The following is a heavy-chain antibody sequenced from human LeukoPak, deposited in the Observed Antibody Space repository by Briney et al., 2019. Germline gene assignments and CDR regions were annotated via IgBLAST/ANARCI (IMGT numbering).Heavy chain of an antibody. CDR2: ISGSGGST. CDR1: GFTFSSYA. Sequence: GGSLRLSCAASGFTFSSYAMSWVRQAPGKGLEWVSAISGSGGSTYYADSVKGRFTISRDNSKNTLYLQMNSLRAEDTAVYYCATMVRGAPLGSQHWGQGTLVTVSS. D-gene: IGHD3-10*01. CDR3: ATMVRGAPLGSQH. J-gene: IGHJ1*01. V-gene: IGHV3-23*01.